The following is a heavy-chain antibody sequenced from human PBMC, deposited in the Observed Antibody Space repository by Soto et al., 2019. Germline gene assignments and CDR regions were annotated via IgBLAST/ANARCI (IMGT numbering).Heavy chain of an antibody. CDR3: AKRATGTDFDY. CDR1: GFTFSSYA. V-gene: IGHV3-23*01. CDR2: ISGSGGRT. Sequence: EVQLLESVGGLVQPGGYLRLSCAASGFTFSSYAMNWVLQAPGKGLEWGSVISGSGGRTYYADSVKGRFTISRDNSKNTRYLQMNGLRAEETAVYYCAKRATGTDFDYWGQGTLVTVSS. D-gene: IGHD1-1*01. J-gene: IGHJ4*02.